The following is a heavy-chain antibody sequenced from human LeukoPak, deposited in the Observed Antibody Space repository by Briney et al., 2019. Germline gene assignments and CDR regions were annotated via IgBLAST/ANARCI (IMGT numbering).Heavy chain of an antibody. CDR2: IDPNSGGT. Sequence: ASVKVSCKASGYTFTGYYMHWVRQAPGQGLEWMGWIDPNSGGTNYAQKFQGRVTMTRDTSISTAYMELTRLRSDDTAVYYCGRRGYSGYVLDYWGQGTLVTVSS. CDR1: GYTFTGYY. CDR3: GRRGYSGYVLDY. V-gene: IGHV1-2*02. J-gene: IGHJ4*02. D-gene: IGHD5-12*01.